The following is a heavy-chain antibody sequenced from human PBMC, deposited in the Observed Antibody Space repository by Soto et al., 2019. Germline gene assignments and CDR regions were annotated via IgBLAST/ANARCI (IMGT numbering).Heavy chain of an antibody. CDR1: GFTFSSYA. Sequence: EVQLLESGGGLVQPGGSLRLSCAASGFTFSSYAMSWVRRAPGKGLEWVSVIRASGSSTYYADSVKGRFTISRDNSKNTRYLQMNSLRAEDTAVYYCAKTPGIVGATSSFDFWGQGTLVTVSS. D-gene: IGHD1-26*01. J-gene: IGHJ4*02. CDR3: AKTPGIVGATSSFDF. CDR2: IRASGSST. V-gene: IGHV3-23*01.